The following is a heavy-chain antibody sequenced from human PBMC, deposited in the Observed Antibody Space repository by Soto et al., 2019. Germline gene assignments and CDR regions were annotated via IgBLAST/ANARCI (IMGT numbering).Heavy chain of an antibody. V-gene: IGHV1-3*01. Sequence: ASVKVSCKASGYTFTSYAMHWVRQAPGQRLEWMGWINAGNGNTKYSQKFQDRVTITRDASARTAYMELYTLTSEDTAVYYCARAIWYSGNYYFDYWGQGTLVTVSS. D-gene: IGHD1-26*01. CDR3: ARAIWYSGNYYFDY. CDR1: GYTFTSYA. J-gene: IGHJ4*02. CDR2: INAGNGNT.